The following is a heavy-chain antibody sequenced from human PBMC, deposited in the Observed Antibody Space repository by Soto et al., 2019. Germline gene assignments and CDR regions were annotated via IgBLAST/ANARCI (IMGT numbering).Heavy chain of an antibody. V-gene: IGHV3-30*04. CDR1: GFTFRSYA. J-gene: IGHJ6*02. Sequence: QVQLVESGGGVVQPGRSLRLSCAASGFTFRSYAMHWVRQAPGKGLDWVAVISYDGSKKYYGGSVKGRFIISRDNPTNTLYLQVNSRRNEDTALYYCARELGVSPGAMRGMDVWGQGTTVTVSS. CDR3: ARELGVSPGAMRGMDV. CDR2: ISYDGSKK. D-gene: IGHD2-2*01.